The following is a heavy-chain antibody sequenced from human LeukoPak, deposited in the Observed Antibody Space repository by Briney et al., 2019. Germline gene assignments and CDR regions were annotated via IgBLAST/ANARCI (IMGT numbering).Heavy chain of an antibody. J-gene: IGHJ4*02. V-gene: IGHV3-33*01. CDR1: GFTFSSYG. Sequence: GGSLRLSCAASGFTFSSYGMHWVRQAPGKGLEWVAVIWYDGSNKYYADSVKGRFTISRDNSKNTLYLQMNSLRAEDTAVYYCARDGVGATTGGGSDYWGQGTLVTVSS. D-gene: IGHD1-26*01. CDR2: IWYDGSNK. CDR3: ARDGVGATTGGGSDY.